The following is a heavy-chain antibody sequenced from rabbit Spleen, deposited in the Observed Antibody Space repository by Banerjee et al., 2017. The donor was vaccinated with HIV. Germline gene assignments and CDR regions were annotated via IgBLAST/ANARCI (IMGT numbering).Heavy chain of an antibody. CDR2: IDPVFGNT. V-gene: IGHV1S47*01. CDR1: GFDFSSYG. J-gene: IGHJ4*01. CDR3: VRDLGYDDYSEKGYFNL. Sequence: QEQLVESGGGLVQPGGSLKLSCKASGFDFSSYGVSWVRQAPGKGLEWIGYIDPVFGNTYYSNWVDGRFTISSHNAQNTLYLQLNSLTAADTATYFCVRDLGYDDYSEKGYFNLWGPGTLVTVS. D-gene: IGHD2-1*01.